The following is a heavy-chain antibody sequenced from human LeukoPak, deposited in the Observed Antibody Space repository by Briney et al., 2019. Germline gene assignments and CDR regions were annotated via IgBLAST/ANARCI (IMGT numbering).Heavy chain of an antibody. D-gene: IGHD1-1*01. CDR1: GYSISSNFY. CDR3: ARDVHIYGNAFGV. J-gene: IGHJ3*01. V-gene: IGHV4-38-2*02. CDR2: IYHSGST. Sequence: PSETLSLTCTVSGYSISSNFYWGWIRQSPAKGLEWIGSIYHSGSTYYNPSLKNRITISVDTSTNQFFLKLISVTASDTAMYYCARDVHIYGNAFGVWGQGTMVTVSS.